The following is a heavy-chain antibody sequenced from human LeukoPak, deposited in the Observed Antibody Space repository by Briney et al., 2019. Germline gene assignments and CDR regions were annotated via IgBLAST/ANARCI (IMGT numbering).Heavy chain of an antibody. J-gene: IGHJ4*02. V-gene: IGHV3-23*01. Sequence: GGSLRLSCAASGFTFTSYSMSWVRQAPGKGLGWVSGTSDRGDYTYYADSVKGRFTISRDSSKDTLFLQMNSLRAEDTALYFCARKAQYNGHYPLDYWGQGTLVTVSS. CDR3: ARKAQYNGHYPLDY. D-gene: IGHD1-7*01. CDR1: GFTFTSYS. CDR2: TSDRGDYT.